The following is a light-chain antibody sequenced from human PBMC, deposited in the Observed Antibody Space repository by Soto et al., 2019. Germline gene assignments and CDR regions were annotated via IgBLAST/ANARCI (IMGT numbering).Light chain of an antibody. V-gene: IGKV1-12*01. J-gene: IGKJ1*01. CDR2: ASS. Sequence: DIRITQTPSSLSASVGDRVTITCRASQDISSYLNWYLQKPWKAPKLLISASSSLQRGVPSRFSGSGSGTDFTLTISSLQPEDFATYYCQQANSFPWTFGQGTKVDI. CDR3: QQANSFPWT. CDR1: QDISSY.